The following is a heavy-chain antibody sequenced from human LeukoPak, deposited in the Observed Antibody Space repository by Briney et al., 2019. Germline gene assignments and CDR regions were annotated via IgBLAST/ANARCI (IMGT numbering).Heavy chain of an antibody. V-gene: IGHV1-69*01. CDR2: IIPIFGRA. CDR3: ARNAGFASSSYYFDY. Sequence: ASVKVSCKASGGTFSSYAISWVRQAPGQGLEWMGGIIPIFGRANHAQKFQGRVTITADESTSTAYMELSSLRSEDTAVYYCARNAGFASSSYYFDYWGQGTLVTVSS. CDR1: GGTFSSYA. J-gene: IGHJ4*02. D-gene: IGHD6-6*01.